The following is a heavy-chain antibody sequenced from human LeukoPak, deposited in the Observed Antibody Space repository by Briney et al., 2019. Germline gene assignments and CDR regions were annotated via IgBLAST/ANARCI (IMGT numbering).Heavy chain of an antibody. CDR3: ARDSSGPRPDQLDY. V-gene: IGHV3-21*04. D-gene: IGHD3-22*01. CDR1: GFTFSSYS. Sequence: PGGSLRLSCAASGFTFSSYSMNWVRQAPGKGLEWVSSISSSSGYIYYADSVKGRFTISRDNAKNSLYLQMNSLRAEDTAAYYCARDSSGPRPDQLDYWGQGTLVTVSS. J-gene: IGHJ4*02. CDR2: ISSSSGYI.